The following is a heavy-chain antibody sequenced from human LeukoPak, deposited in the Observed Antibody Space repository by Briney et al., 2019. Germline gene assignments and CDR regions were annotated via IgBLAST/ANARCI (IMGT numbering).Heavy chain of an antibody. D-gene: IGHD2-2*01. CDR3: ARPLKSGYCSSTSCPPDY. V-gene: IGHV1-46*01. J-gene: IGHJ4*02. Sequence: ASVKVSCKASGYTFTSYYMHWVRQAPGQGLEWMGIINPSGGSTSYAQKFQGRVTMTRGTSTSTVYMELSSLRSEDTAVYYCARPLKSGYCSSTSCPPDYWGQGTLVTVSS. CDR1: GYTFTSYY. CDR2: INPSGGST.